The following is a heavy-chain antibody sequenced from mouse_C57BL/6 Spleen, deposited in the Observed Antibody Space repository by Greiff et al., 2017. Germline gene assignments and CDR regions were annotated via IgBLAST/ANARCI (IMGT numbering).Heavy chain of an antibody. CDR3: ARDDYYGSGGYFDV. CDR2: ISYDGSN. J-gene: IGHJ1*03. V-gene: IGHV3-6*01. CDR1: GYSITSGYY. D-gene: IGHD1-1*01. Sequence: DVKLQESGPGLVKPSQSLSLTCSVTGYSITSGYYWNWIRQFPGNKLEWMGYISYDGSNNYNPSLKNRISITRDTSKNQFFLKLNSVTTEDTATYYCARDDYYGSGGYFDVWGTGTTVTVSS.